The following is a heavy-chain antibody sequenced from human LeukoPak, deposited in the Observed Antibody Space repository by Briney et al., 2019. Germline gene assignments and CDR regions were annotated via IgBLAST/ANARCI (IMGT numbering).Heavy chain of an antibody. CDR1: GDSLSNNNVA. CDR2: TYYRYKWNT. J-gene: IGHJ4*02. Sequence: SQTLSLTCAISGDSLSNNNVAWNWIRQSPSRGLEWLGRTYYRYKWNTDYAVSVKSRITTNSDTSKNQFSLQLNSVTPEDTAVYYCARGCYSSFDYWDQGTLVTVSS. D-gene: IGHD5-18*01. CDR3: ARGCYSSFDY. V-gene: IGHV6-1*01.